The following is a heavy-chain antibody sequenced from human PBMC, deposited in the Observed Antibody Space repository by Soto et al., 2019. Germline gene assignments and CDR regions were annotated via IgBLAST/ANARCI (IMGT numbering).Heavy chain of an antibody. J-gene: IGHJ6*02. V-gene: IGHV1-69*01. CDR1: GGTFSSYA. CDR2: IIPIFGTA. CDR3: ARDLGGYCSSTSCPGYGMDV. D-gene: IGHD2-2*03. Sequence: QVQLVQSGAEVKKPGSSVKVSCKASGGTFSSYAISWVRQAPGQGLEWMGGIIPIFGTANYAQKFRGRVTITADESKRTAYMELSSLRSEDTAVYYCARDLGGYCSSTSCPGYGMDVWGQGTTVTVSS.